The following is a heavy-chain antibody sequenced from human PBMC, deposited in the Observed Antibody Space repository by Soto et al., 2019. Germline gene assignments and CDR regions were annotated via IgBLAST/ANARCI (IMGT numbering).Heavy chain of an antibody. CDR2: IKPDGFEK. Sequence: GGSLRLSCAASGFSFTNFWMSWVRQAPGKGLEWVANIKPDGFEKDYVDSVKGRFTISRDNAKSSLNLQMNSLRAEDTAICYCTRARDFYNGGWYSDYFDYWGQGALVTVSS. CDR3: TRARDFYNGGWYSDYFDY. J-gene: IGHJ4*02. V-gene: IGHV3-7*01. D-gene: IGHD6-19*01. CDR1: GFSFTNFW.